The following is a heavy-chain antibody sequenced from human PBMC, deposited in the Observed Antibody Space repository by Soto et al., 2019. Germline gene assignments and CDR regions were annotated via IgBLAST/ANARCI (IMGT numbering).Heavy chain of an antibody. Sequence: ASVKVSCKASGYTFTNYAIHWVRQAPGQRLEWMGWIHAGNGNTKYSQKFQGRVTIIRDTSASTAYMELSSLRSEDTAVYYCARFSYDFWSALGSYSMDVWGQGTTVTVSS. CDR3: ARFSYDFWSALGSYSMDV. D-gene: IGHD3-3*01. CDR1: GYTFTNYA. V-gene: IGHV1-3*01. J-gene: IGHJ6*02. CDR2: IHAGNGNT.